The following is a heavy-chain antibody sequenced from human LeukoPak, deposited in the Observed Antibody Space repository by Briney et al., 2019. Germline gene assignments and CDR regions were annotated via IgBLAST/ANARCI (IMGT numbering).Heavy chain of an antibody. Sequence: GGSLRLSCAASGFTFSSYSMNWVRQAPGKGLEWVSYISSSSSTIYYADSVKGRLTISRDNAKNSLYLQMNSLRAEDTAVYYCASTTVTTKIVGFDYWGQGTLVTVSS. D-gene: IGHD4-17*01. V-gene: IGHV3-48*01. J-gene: IGHJ4*02. CDR1: GFTFSSYS. CDR3: ASTTVTTKIVGFDY. CDR2: ISSSSSTI.